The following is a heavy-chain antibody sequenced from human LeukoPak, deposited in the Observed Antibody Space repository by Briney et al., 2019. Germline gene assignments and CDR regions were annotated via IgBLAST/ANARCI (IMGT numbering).Heavy chain of an antibody. V-gene: IGHV1-2*06. J-gene: IGHJ3*02. CDR2: INPNRGGT. Sequence: ASVKVPCKASGYTFTGYYMHWVRQAPGQGPEWMGRINPNRGGTNYAQKFQGRVTMTRDTSINTAYMELSGLRSDDTAVYYCAKDRMYYYDSGGYPDAFDIWGQGTLVIVSS. CDR3: AKDRMYYYDSGGYPDAFDI. D-gene: IGHD3-22*01. CDR1: GYTFTGYY.